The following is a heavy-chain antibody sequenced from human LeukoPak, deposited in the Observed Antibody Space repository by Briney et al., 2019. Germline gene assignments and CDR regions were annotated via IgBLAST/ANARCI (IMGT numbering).Heavy chain of an antibody. CDR1: GGSISSTSYY. CDR3: ARLLRVGYCSTTTCSWFDP. J-gene: IGHJ5*02. V-gene: IGHV4-39*07. Sequence: SETLSLTCVVSGGSISSTSYYWGWIRQPPGKGLEWIGSIYYSGSTYYSPSLKSRVTISVDTSKNQFSLKLSSVTAADTAVYYCARLLRVGYCSTTTCSWFDPWGQGTLVTVSS. CDR2: IYYSGST. D-gene: IGHD2-2*03.